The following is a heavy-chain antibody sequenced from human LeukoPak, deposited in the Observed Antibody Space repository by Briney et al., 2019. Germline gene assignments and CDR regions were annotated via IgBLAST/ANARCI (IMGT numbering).Heavy chain of an antibody. CDR3: ARDCSSTSCSPPGWFDP. CDR2: IIPIFGTA. J-gene: IGHJ5*02. CDR1: GGTFSSYA. D-gene: IGHD2-2*01. V-gene: IGHV1-69*05. Sequence: SVKVSCKASGGTFSSYAISWVRQAPGQGLEWMGRIIPIFGTANYAQKFQGRVTITTDESTSTAYMELSSLRSEDTAVYYCARDCSSTSCSPPGWFDPWGQGTLVTVSS.